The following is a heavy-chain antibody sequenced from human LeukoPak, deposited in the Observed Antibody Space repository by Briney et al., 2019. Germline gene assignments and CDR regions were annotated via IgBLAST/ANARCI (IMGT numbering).Heavy chain of an antibody. Sequence: GGSLRLSCAASGFTFSSYAMNWVRQAPGKGLEWVSAISGSGGSTYYADSVKGRFTISRDNSKNTLYLQMNSLRAEDTAVYYCAKPLQLRLGYWYFDLWGRGTLVTVSS. D-gene: IGHD3-16*01. CDR2: ISGSGGST. V-gene: IGHV3-23*01. CDR3: AKPLQLRLGYWYFDL. CDR1: GFTFSSYA. J-gene: IGHJ2*01.